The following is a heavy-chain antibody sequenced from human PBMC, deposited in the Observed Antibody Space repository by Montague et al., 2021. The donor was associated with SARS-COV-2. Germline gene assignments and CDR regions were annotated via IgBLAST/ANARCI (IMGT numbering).Heavy chain of an antibody. J-gene: IGHJ3*02. CDR2: IYYSGST. CDR1: GGSISSSSYY. CDR3: ASPTYYYDSSESDAFDI. D-gene: IGHD3-22*01. Sequence: SETLSLTCTVSGGSISSSSYYWGWIRQPPGKGLEWIGSIYYSGSTYHNPSLKSRVTISVDTSKNQFSLKLSSVTAADTAVYYCASPTYYYDSSESDAFDIWGQGTLVTVSS. V-gene: IGHV4-39*01.